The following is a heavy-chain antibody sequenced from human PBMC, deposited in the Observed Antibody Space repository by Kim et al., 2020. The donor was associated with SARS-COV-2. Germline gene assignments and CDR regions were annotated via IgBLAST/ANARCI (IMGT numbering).Heavy chain of an antibody. CDR2: IIPIFGTA. Sequence: SVKVSCKASGGTFSSYAISWVRQAPGQGLEWMGGIIPIFGTANYAQKFQGSVTITADESTSTAYMELSSLRSEDTAVYYCARGPAGLWGIAAAGRFDYWGQGTLVTVSS. V-gene: IGHV1-69*13. CDR3: ARGPAGLWGIAAAGRFDY. D-gene: IGHD6-13*01. CDR1: GGTFSSYA. J-gene: IGHJ4*02.